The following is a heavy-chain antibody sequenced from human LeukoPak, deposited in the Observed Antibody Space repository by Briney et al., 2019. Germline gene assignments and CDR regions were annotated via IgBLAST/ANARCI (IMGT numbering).Heavy chain of an antibody. CDR2: IQAKAYGGAT. J-gene: IGHJ4*02. CDR3: TRAPHPRCSSSGRYLDY. V-gene: IGHV3-49*04. CDR1: GFAFGDYA. D-gene: IGHD2-2*01. Sequence: GRSLRLSCSTSGFAFGDYAMSWVRQAPGKGLEWVGFIQAKAYGGATKYAASVNGRFSISRDDSQSIANLQMNDLKTEDTAVYYCTRAPHPRCSSSGRYLDYWGQGTLVTVSS.